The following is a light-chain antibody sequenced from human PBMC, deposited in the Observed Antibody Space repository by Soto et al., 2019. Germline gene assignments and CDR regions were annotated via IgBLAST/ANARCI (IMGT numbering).Light chain of an antibody. CDR2: DAS. J-gene: IGKJ4*01. CDR3: QQYDKWPPT. Sequence: EIVMTQSPATLSVSPGERATLSCRASQSISSKLAWYQQRPGQAPRLLIFDASTRATGVPVRFRGSGSGTEFTLTISGLQSEDFAVYCCQQYDKWPPTVGGGTKVDIK. V-gene: IGKV3-15*01. CDR1: QSISSK.